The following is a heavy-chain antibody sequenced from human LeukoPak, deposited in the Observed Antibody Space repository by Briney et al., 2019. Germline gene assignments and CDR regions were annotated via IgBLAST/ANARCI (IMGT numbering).Heavy chain of an antibody. V-gene: IGHV4-34*01. Sequence: SETLSLTCAVYGGSFSGYYWTWIRQPPGKGLEWIGEINNSGSTNCNPSLKSRVTVSVDTSKNQFSLKVTSVTAADTAVYYCARARGTEAIDYWGQGTRVTVSS. CDR1: GGSFSGYY. CDR2: INNSGST. CDR3: ARARGTEAIDY. D-gene: IGHD6-25*01. J-gene: IGHJ4*02.